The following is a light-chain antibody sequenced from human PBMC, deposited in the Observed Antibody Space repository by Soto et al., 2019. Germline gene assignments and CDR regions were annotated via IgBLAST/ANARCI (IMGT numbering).Light chain of an antibody. CDR1: QDIDKN. CDR3: QQYDNLLPIT. CDR2: DAS. V-gene: IGKV1-33*01. J-gene: IGKJ5*01. Sequence: IQLTQSPSSLSASVGDRVTITCQASQDIDKNLNWYQQKPGKAPKLLIYDASSLQTGVPSRFSGSGSATDFTFTISSLQPEDIATYHCQQYDNLLPITFGQGTRLEIK.